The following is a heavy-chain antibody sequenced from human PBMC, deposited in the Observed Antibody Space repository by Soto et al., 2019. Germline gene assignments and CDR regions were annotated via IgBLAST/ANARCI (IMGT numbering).Heavy chain of an antibody. CDR2: VSQGGAAAYLAEGETT. Sequence: SETLSLTCTVSGAFLNNFFWSWIRQTPGKGLEWIGYVSQGGAAAYLAEGETTGYNPSLESRATISLDLPKNQFSLRVEDTAVYYCARDHEERGYKSNWSDYWGQGTLVTVS. J-gene: IGHJ4*02. V-gene: IGHV4-59*12. D-gene: IGHD6-13*01. CDR3: ARDHEERGYKSNWSDY. CDR1: GAFLNNFF.